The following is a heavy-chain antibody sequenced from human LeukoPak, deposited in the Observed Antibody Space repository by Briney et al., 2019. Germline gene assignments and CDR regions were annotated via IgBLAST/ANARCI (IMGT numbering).Heavy chain of an antibody. CDR3: AGDAGGVVVAAGGNFDY. V-gene: IGHV1-46*01. D-gene: IGHD2-15*01. CDR1: GGTFTSYY. J-gene: IGHJ4*02. CDR2: INPSGGST. Sequence: ASVKVSCKASGGTFTSYYMHWVRQAPGQGLEWMGIINPSGGSTSYAQKFQGRVTMTRDTSTSTVYMELRSLRSEDTAVYYCAGDAGGVVVAAGGNFDYWGQGTLVTVSS.